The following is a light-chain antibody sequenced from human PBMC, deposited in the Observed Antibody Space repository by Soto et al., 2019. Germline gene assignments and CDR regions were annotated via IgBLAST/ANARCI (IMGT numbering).Light chain of an antibody. Sequence: DIQMTQSPSTLSASVGDRVTITCRASQSINSWLAWYQQKPGKAPKLLIYDASSLQSGAPSRFSGSGSGTEFTLTFSSLQPDDFATYYCQQYNSYPWTFGQGTKVEIK. V-gene: IGKV1-5*01. CDR3: QQYNSYPWT. J-gene: IGKJ1*01. CDR2: DAS. CDR1: QSINSW.